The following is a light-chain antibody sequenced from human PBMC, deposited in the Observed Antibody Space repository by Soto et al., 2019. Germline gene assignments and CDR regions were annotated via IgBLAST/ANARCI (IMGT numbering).Light chain of an antibody. Sequence: QSALTQPASVSGSPGQSITISCTGTSSDVGGYNYVSWYQQHPGKAPKLMIYDVSNRPSGVSTRFSGSKSGNTASLTISGLQAEDEADYYCSSYTSSSTRVVFGGWTKLTVL. CDR2: DVS. CDR3: SSYTSSSTRVV. CDR1: SSDVGGYNY. J-gene: IGLJ2*01. V-gene: IGLV2-14*01.